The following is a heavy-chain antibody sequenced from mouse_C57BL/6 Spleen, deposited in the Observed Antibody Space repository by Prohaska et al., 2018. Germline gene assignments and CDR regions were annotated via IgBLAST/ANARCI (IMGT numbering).Heavy chain of an antibody. Sequence: QVQLQQPGAELVRPGSSVKLSCKASGYTFTSYWMHWVKQRPIQGLEWIGNIDPSESETHYNQKFKDKATLTVDKASSTAYMQLSSLTSEDSAVYYCARGPLYGSSPFDYWGQGTTLTVSS. V-gene: IGHV1-52*01. CDR2: IDPSESET. D-gene: IGHD1-1*01. CDR3: ARGPLYGSSPFDY. CDR1: GYTFTSYW. J-gene: IGHJ2*01.